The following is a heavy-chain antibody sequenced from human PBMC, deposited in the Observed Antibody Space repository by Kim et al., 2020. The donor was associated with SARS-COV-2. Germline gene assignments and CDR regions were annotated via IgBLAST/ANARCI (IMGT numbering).Heavy chain of an antibody. J-gene: IGHJ6*02. CDR1: GGSISSSSYY. Sequence: SETLSLTCTVSGGSISSSSYYWGWIRQPPGKGLEWIGSIYYSGSTYYNPSLKSRVTISVDTSKNQFSLKLSSVTAADTAVYYCARHINARPPYYYGMDVWGQGTTVTVSS. D-gene: IGHD6-6*01. CDR2: IYYSGST. CDR3: ARHINARPPYYYGMDV. V-gene: IGHV4-39*01.